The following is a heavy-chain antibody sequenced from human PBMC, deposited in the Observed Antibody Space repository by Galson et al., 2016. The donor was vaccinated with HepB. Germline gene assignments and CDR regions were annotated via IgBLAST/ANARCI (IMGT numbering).Heavy chain of an antibody. CDR2: IYYSGST. CDR1: GGSVSSSSYY. J-gene: IGHJ4*02. V-gene: IGHV4-61*01. D-gene: IGHD3-9*01. Sequence: SETLSLTCTVSGGSVSSSSYYWSWLRQPPGKGLEWIGYIYYSGSTNYNPSLKSRVTISVDTSKNQFSLRLNFVTAADTAVYYCARWGTYYDVLAGYCNFFDYWGQGTLVTVSS. CDR3: ARWGTYYDVLAGYCNFFDY.